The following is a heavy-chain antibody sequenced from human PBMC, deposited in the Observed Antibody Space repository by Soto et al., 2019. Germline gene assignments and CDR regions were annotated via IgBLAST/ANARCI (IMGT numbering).Heavy chain of an antibody. CDR1: GGTFSNYA. CDR3: ARGIYCSGGSCYSSFDI. V-gene: IGHV1-69*01. Sequence: QVQLVQSGAEVKKPGSSVKVSCKASGGTFSNYAISWVRQAPGQGLEWMGGIIPIFATANYAQKFQGRVTINSDESTSTAYMELSSLRSEDTAVSYCARGIYCSGGSCYSSFDIGGHGTMVTVSS. D-gene: IGHD2-15*01. CDR2: IIPIFATA. J-gene: IGHJ3*02.